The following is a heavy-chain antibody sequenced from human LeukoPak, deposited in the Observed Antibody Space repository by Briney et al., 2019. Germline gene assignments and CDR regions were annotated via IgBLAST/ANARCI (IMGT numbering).Heavy chain of an antibody. J-gene: IGHJ4*02. D-gene: IGHD3-10*01. Sequence: GGSLRLSCAASEFTFSTYGMSLVRQAPGKGLEWVSAISGSGGTTYYADSVKGRFTISRDNSKNTLYLQMNSLRAEDTAVYFCAKAILFFDYWGQGTLVTVSS. CDR2: ISGSGGTT. CDR3: AKAILFFDY. CDR1: EFTFSTYG. V-gene: IGHV3-23*01.